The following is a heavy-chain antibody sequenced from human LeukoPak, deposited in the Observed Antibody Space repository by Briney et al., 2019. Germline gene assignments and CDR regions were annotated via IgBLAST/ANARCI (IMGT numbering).Heavy chain of an antibody. CDR1: GLTFSSYS. V-gene: IGHV3-23*01. D-gene: IGHD3-3*01. Sequence: PGGSLRLSCAASGLTFSSYSMSWVRQAPGKGLEWVSAISGSSGQTYYADSVKGRFTISRDNSKNTLYLQMNSLRAEDKAVYYCAKVGFSEMEWLLYSDHWGQGTLVTVSS. CDR3: AKVGFSEMEWLLYSDH. CDR2: ISGSSGQT. J-gene: IGHJ4*02.